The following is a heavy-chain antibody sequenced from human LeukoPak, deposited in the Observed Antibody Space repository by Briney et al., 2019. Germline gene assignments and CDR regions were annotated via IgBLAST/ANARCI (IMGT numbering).Heavy chain of an antibody. V-gene: IGHV4-39*01. CDR1: GGSISSSSYY. CDR3: ARVDVLRSYSFDY. Sequence: SETLSLTCTVSGGSISSSSYYWGWLRQPPGKGLEWIGSIYYSGSTYYNPSLKRRITISVNTSKNQFSLKLSSVAAAAPALYYCARVDVLRSYSFDYWGQGTLVTVSS. D-gene: IGHD3-3*01. CDR2: IYYSGST. J-gene: IGHJ4*02.